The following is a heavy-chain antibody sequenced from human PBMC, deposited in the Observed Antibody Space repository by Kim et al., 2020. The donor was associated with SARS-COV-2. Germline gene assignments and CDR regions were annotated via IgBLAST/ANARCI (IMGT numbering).Heavy chain of an antibody. CDR3: ARGRYGEITIFGVVPGHYYMDG. Sequence: SETLSLTCAVYGGSFSGYYWSWIRQPPGKGLEWIGEINHSGSTNYNPSLKSRVTISVDTSKNQFSLKLSSVTAADTAVYYCARGRYGEITIFGVVPGHYYMDGWGKGTMVTVSS. CDR1: GGSFSGYY. J-gene: IGHJ6*03. CDR2: INHSGST. V-gene: IGHV4-34*01. D-gene: IGHD3-3*01.